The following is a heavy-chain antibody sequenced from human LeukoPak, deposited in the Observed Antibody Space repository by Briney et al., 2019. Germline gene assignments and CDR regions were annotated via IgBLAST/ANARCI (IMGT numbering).Heavy chain of an antibody. CDR2: ISGSGPST. V-gene: IGHV3-23*01. D-gene: IGHD3-3*01. Sequence: PSETLSLTCAVSGGSISSNNWWSWVRQAPGKGLEWVSAISGSGPSTYYGDSVRGRFTISRDTSKNTLYLEMNSLRAEDTAVYYCAAAHFGVDQYYYGMDVWGQGTTVTVSS. CDR3: AAAHFGVDQYYYGMDV. CDR1: GGSISSNN. J-gene: IGHJ6*02.